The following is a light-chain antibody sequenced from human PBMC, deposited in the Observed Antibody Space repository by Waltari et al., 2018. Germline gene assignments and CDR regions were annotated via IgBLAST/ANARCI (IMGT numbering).Light chain of an antibody. V-gene: IGKV1-39*01. CDR1: QSISSY. Sequence: DIQMTQSPSSLSASVGDRVTITCRTSQSISSYLNWYQQKPGKAPKLLIYAASSLQSGVPSRFSGSGSGTEFTLTISSLQPEDCATYYCQQSYSTPPWITFGQGTRLEIK. CDR3: QQSYSTPPWIT. CDR2: AAS. J-gene: IGKJ5*01.